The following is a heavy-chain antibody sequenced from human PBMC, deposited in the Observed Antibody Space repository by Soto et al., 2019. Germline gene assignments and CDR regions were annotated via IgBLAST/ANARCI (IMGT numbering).Heavy chain of an antibody. CDR3: ARSQGSSTSLEIYYYYYYGRDV. V-gene: IGHV1-69*01. CDR1: GGTFSSYA. D-gene: IGHD2-2*01. Sequence: QVQLVQSGAEVKKPGSSVKVSCKASGGTFSSYAISWVRQAPGQGLEWMGGIIPIPGTANYAQKFQGRVMITADESTSTAYMELSSLRSEETAVYYCARSQGSSTSLEIYYYYYYGRDVWVQGTKVTVSS. J-gene: IGHJ6*02. CDR2: IIPIPGTA.